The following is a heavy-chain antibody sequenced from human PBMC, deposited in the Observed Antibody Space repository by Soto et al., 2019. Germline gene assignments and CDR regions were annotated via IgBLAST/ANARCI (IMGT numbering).Heavy chain of an antibody. CDR3: ARNSRLHFYYYYGMDV. D-gene: IGHD6-13*01. CDR1: GGSFSGYY. CDR2: INHSGST. Sequence: SETLSLTCAVYGGSFSGYYWSWIRRPPGKGLEWIGEINHSGSTNYNPSLKSRVTISVDTSKNQFSLKLSSVTAADTAVYYCARNSRLHFYYYYGMDVWGQGTTVTVSS. J-gene: IGHJ6*02. V-gene: IGHV4-34*01.